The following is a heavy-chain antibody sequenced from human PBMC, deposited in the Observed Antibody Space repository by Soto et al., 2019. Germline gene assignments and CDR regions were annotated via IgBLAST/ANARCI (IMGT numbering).Heavy chain of an antibody. CDR1: GGSISSYY. D-gene: IGHD2-2*01. V-gene: IGHV4-59*01. CDR3: ARSDCSSTSCYWSGVVGFEY. CDR2: IYYSGST. Sequence: SETLSLTCTVSGGSISSYYWSWIRQPPGKGLEWIGYIYYSGSTNYNPSLKSRVTISVDTSKNQFSLKLSSVTAADTAVYYCARSDCSSTSCYWSGVVGFEYWGQGTLVTVSS. J-gene: IGHJ4*02.